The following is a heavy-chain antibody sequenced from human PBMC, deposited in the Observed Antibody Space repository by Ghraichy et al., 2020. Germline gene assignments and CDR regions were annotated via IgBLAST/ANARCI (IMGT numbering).Heavy chain of an antibody. CDR3: ARHIVVGPYYFDY. V-gene: IGHV4-31*03. CDR1: GGSISSGGYY. CDR2: IYYRGST. J-gene: IGHJ4*02. D-gene: IGHD2-21*01. Sequence: SETLSLTCTVSGGSISSGGYYWSWIRQHPGKGLEWIGYIYYRGSTYYNPSLESRLTISVDTSKNQLSLKLSSVTAADTAVYYCARHIVVGPYYFDYWGQGTLVTVSS.